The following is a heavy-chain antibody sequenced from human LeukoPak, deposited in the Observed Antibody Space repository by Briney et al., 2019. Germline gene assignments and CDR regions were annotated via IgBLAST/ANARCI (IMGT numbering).Heavy chain of an antibody. CDR3: ARHGHCTNGVCYSNYYYYMDV. CDR1: GYSFTSYW. D-gene: IGHD2-8*01. CDR2: IYPDDSDT. Sequence: GESLKNSCKGSGYSFTSYWIGRVRQMPGKGLEWMGIIYPDDSDTRYSPSFEGQVIISVDKSISTAYLQWSSLKASDTATYYCARHGHCTNGVCYSNYYYYMDVWGKGTTVTVSS. J-gene: IGHJ6*03. V-gene: IGHV5-51*01.